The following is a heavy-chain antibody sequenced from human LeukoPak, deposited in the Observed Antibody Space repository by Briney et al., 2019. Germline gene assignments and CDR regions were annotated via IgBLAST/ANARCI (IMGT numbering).Heavy chain of an antibody. Sequence: PSETLSLTCTVSGGSISSYYWSWIRQPPGKGLEWIGYIYYSGSTNYNPSLKSRVTISVDTSKNQFSLKLSSVTAADTAVYYCARQDYGDYFSTYYYGMDVWGQGTTVTVYS. V-gene: IGHV4-59*01. CDR2: IYYSGST. D-gene: IGHD4-17*01. J-gene: IGHJ6*02. CDR3: ARQDYGDYFSTYYYGMDV. CDR1: GGSISSYY.